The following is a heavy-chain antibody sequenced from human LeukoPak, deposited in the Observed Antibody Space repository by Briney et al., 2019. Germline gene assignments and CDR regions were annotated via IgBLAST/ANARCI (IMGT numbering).Heavy chain of an antibody. CDR2: IYHTGNT. V-gene: IGHV4-4*02. CDR1: GGSITSANW. D-gene: IGHD3-10*01. CDR3: ARQGMVRGVFPFVFDY. J-gene: IGHJ4*02. Sequence: PSGTLSLTCAVSGGSITSANWWSWVRQSPGKGLEWIGEIYHTGNTNYNPSLNSRVSISLDTSKNQFSLKLSSVTAADTAVYYCARQGMVRGVFPFVFDYWGQGTLVTVSS.